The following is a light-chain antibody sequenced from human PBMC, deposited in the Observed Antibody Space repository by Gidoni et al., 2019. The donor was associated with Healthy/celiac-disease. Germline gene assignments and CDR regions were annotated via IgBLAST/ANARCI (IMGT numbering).Light chain of an antibody. Sequence: EIVLTQSPATLSLSPGERATLSCRASQSVSSYLAWYHQKPGHAPRLLIYDASNRATGIPARFSGSGSGADFTLTISSLEPEDFAVYYCQQRSNWPLYTFGQGTKLEIK. V-gene: IGKV3-11*01. CDR2: DAS. J-gene: IGKJ2*01. CDR3: QQRSNWPLYT. CDR1: QSVSSY.